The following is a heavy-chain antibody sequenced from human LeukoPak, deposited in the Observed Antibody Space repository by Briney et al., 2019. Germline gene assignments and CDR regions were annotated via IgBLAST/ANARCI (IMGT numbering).Heavy chain of an antibody. V-gene: IGHV3-48*01. CDR2: ISSSSTI. CDR1: GFTFNSYS. Sequence: PGGSLRLSCEASGFTFNSYSMNWVRQAPGKGLEWVSYISSSSTIYYADSVKGRFTISRDNAKNSLYLQMNSLRVEDTAVYYCARDSGRGGSGWSPEDYWGQGTLVTVSS. CDR3: ARDSGRGGSGWSPEDY. D-gene: IGHD6-19*01. J-gene: IGHJ4*02.